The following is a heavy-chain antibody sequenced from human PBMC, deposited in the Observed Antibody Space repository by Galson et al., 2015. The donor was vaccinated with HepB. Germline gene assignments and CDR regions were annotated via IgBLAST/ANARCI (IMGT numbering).Heavy chain of an antibody. CDR2: IHSGGNT. CDR1: GGSIPSITSTIYY. Sequence: SETLSLTCSVSGGSIPSITSTIYYWVWVRQSPGKGLEWIGSIHSGGNTFYTESLRSRVTLSVDTSQNRFSLSLGSVTAADTAVYFCARLPVTAVGNYFDYWGQGKLVTVSS. CDR3: ARLPVTAVGNYFDY. V-gene: IGHV4-39*01. J-gene: IGHJ4*02. D-gene: IGHD1-26*01.